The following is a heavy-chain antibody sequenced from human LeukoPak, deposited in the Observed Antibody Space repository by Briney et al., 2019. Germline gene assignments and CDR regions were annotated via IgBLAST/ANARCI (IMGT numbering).Heavy chain of an antibody. CDR2: ISSIGSNI. CDR1: GFTIRTYT. D-gene: IGHD2-21*01. CDR3: ARGGKDCGTECSSYDY. V-gene: IGHV3-21*01. J-gene: IGHJ4*02. Sequence: AGSLRLSCAASGFTIRTYTMSWVRQAPGKGLVWVSSISSIGSNIYYADSVKGRFTISRDNAKNSLYLQMNSLRAEDTALYYCARGGKDCGTECSSYDYWGQGTLVTVSS.